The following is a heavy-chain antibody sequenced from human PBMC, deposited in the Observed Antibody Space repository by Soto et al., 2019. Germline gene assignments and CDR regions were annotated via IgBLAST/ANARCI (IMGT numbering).Heavy chain of an antibody. CDR1: GGSFRAFA. V-gene: IGHV1-69*01. D-gene: IGHD2-15*01. CDR3: ARTACSGIDCSDYLYYGMDV. J-gene: IGHJ6*02. CDR2: IIALIGTT. Sequence: QVQLVQSGAEVKKPGSSVKVSCKASGGSFRAFAITWVRQAPGQGLEWVAGIIALIGTTNYAQKCHGRVPISADQTTSTAYMDLSSLRSEATAVYYCARTACSGIDCSDYLYYGMDVWGQGTAVAFSS.